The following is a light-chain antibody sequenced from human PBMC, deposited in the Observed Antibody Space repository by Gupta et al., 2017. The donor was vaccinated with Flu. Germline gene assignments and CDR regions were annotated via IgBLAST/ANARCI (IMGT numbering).Light chain of an antibody. V-gene: IGLV3-21*02. CDR3: HAWATTRDQPV. Sequence: GQTATITCGGSNSGTKSVHWYQQKPGQAPVLGVYEESDRPSGITERFSGSNSGNTATLTITRVEVGDEADYSWHAWATTRDQPVFDGGTKLTVL. CDR2: EES. J-gene: IGLJ3*02. CDR1: NSGTKS.